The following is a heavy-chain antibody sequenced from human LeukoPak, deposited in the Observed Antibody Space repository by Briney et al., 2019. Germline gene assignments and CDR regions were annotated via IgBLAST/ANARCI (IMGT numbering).Heavy chain of an antibody. V-gene: IGHV4-38-2*02. CDR1: GYSISSGYY. J-gene: IGHJ4*02. CDR3: ARHPATDNQRRAENDY. CDR2: IYHSGST. Sequence: SETLSLTCTVSGYSISSGYYWGWIRQPPGKGLEWIGSIYHSGSTYYNPSLKSRVTISVDTSKNQFSLKLSSVTAADTAVYYCARHPATDNQRRAENDYWGQGTLVTVSS. D-gene: IGHD4-17*01.